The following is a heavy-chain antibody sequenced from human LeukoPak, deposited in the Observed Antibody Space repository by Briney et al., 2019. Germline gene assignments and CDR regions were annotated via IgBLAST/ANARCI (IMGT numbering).Heavy chain of an antibody. CDR3: TRQVDTAMVTGYYYYMDV. J-gene: IGHJ6*03. CDR1: GFTFSGSA. D-gene: IGHD5-18*01. CDR2: IRSKANSYAT. V-gene: IGHV3-73*01. Sequence: GGSLRLSCAASGFTFSGSAMHWVRQASGKGLEWVGRIRSKANSYATAYAASVKGRFTISRDDSKNTAYLQMNSLKTEDTAVYYCTRQVDTAMVTGYYYYMDVWGKGTTVTISS.